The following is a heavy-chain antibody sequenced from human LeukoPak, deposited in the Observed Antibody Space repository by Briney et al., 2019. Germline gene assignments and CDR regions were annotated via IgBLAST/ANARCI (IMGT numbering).Heavy chain of an antibody. V-gene: IGHV4-4*07. D-gene: IGHD6-19*01. CDR2: ISTSGST. Sequence: PSETLSLTCTVSGGSISSYYWSWIRQPAGKGLESIGHISTSGSTNYNPSLKSRVTMSVDTSKNQFSLKLSSVTAADTAVHYCARENSSGWPRGSFDIWGQGTMVTVSS. CDR3: ARENSSGWPRGSFDI. J-gene: IGHJ3*02. CDR1: GGSISSYY.